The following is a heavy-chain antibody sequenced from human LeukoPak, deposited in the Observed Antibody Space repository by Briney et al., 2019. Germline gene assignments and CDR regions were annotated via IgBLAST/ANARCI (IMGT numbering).Heavy chain of an antibody. D-gene: IGHD5-24*01. CDR3: VKEEGPYNNFDH. CDR1: GFTFSSYA. Sequence: SGACLRLSCAASGFTFSSYAMHWVRPSPGGWLECVSSIDGSGGSTFHADSVKGGFTTSRDNSKNALFLQIHSLRAEDSAIYYCVKEEGPYNNFDHWGQGTLVTVSS. J-gene: IGHJ5*02. V-gene: IGHV3-23*01. CDR2: IDGSGGST.